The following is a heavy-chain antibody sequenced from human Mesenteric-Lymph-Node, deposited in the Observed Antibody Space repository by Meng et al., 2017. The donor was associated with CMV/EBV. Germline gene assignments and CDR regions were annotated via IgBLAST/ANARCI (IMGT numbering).Heavy chain of an antibody. J-gene: IGHJ3*02. Sequence: GESLKISCAASGFTFSSYAMSWVRQAPGKGLEWVSAISGSGGSTYYADSVKGRFTISRDNSKNTLYLQMNSLRAEDTAVYYCARQKGKLELRQNGAFDIWGQGTMVTVSS. CDR3: ARQKGKLELRQNGAFDI. CDR1: GFTFSSYA. V-gene: IGHV3-23*01. D-gene: IGHD1-7*01. CDR2: ISGSGGST.